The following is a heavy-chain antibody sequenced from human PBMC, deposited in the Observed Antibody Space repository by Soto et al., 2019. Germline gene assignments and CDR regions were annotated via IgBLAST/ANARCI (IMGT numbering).Heavy chain of an antibody. J-gene: IGHJ5*02. Sequence: SETLSLTCSISGGSISSYYWTWIRQPPGKGLEWIGNIYYTGSTNYSPSLKSRVTISIDTSKSQFSLQLTSVTAADTAMYYCTTRPSSVGWFDPWGQGTLVTVS. CDR1: GGSISSYY. V-gene: IGHV4-59*01. CDR3: TTRPSSVGWFDP. CDR2: IYYTGST. D-gene: IGHD6-6*01.